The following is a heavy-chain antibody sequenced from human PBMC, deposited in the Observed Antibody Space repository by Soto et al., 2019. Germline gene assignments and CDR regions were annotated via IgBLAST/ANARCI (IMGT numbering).Heavy chain of an antibody. CDR1: GYTLTELS. D-gene: IGHD3-22*01. Sequence: VASVKVSCKVSGYTLTELSMHWVRQAPGKGLEWMGGFDPEDGETMYAQKFQGRVTMTEDTSTDTAYMELSSLRSEDTAVYYCATRIKYYYDNSGYGGFYYFDYWGQGTLVTVSS. CDR3: ATRIKYYYDNSGYGGFYYFDY. J-gene: IGHJ4*02. CDR2: FDPEDGET. V-gene: IGHV1-24*01.